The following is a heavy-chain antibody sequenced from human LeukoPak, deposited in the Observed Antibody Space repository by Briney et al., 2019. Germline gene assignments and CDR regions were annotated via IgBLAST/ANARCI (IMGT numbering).Heavy chain of an antibody. CDR2: IYHSGST. V-gene: IGHV4-30-2*01. CDR1: GGSISSGGYS. D-gene: IGHD5/OR15-5a*01. CDR3: ARCDSVDYGMDV. Sequence: PSETLSLTCAVSGGSISSGGYSWSWIRQPPGKGLEWIGYIYHSGSTYYNPSLKRRVTISVDRSKNQFSLKLSSVTAADTAVYYCARCDSVDYGMDVWGQGTTVTVSS. J-gene: IGHJ6*02.